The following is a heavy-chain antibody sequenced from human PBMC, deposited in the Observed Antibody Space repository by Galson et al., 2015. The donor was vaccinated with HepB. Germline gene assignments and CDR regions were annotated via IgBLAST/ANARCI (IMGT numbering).Heavy chain of an antibody. D-gene: IGHD6-19*01. CDR2: ISAYNGNT. V-gene: IGHV1-18*04. CDR3: ARVLAAGLNWFDP. CDR1: GYTFTSYG. Sequence: SVKVSCKASGYTFTSYGISWVRQAPGQGLEWMGWISAYNGNTNYAQKLQGRVTMTTDTSTSTAYMELRSLRSDDTAVYYYARVLAAGLNWFDPWGQGTLVTVSS. J-gene: IGHJ5*02.